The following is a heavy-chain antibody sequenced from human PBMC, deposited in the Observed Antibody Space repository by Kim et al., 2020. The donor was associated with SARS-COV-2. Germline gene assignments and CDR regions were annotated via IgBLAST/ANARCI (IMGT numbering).Heavy chain of an antibody. V-gene: IGHV3-74*01. CDR3: PRDPACNSGWPDF. Sequence: GGSLRLSCGASGFIFSDYSMHWVRQAPGEGPVWVSRISGDARDSSYAYSVKVRFIISRDNAKNTRYLQMNSLRVEDTAFYYCPRDPACNSGWPDFWGQGTLVTVSA. CDR1: GFIFSDYS. J-gene: IGHJ4*02. CDR2: ISGDARDS. D-gene: IGHD6-19*01.